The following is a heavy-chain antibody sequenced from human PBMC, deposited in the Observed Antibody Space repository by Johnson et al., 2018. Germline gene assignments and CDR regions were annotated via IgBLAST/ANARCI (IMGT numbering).Heavy chain of an antibody. CDR1: GFTFSGYW. CDR3: ARDIVFGSGSLPE. V-gene: IGHV3-74*01. J-gene: IGHJ4*02. CDR2: IKTDGSET. Sequence: EVQLVESGGGLVQPGGSLRLSCAASGFTFSGYWMHWVRQTPGKGLVWVARIKTDGSETNYADSVKGRFTITRDNVKNILSLQMNSLTADDTGLYFCARDIVFGSGSLPEWGQGTLVAVSS. D-gene: IGHD3-10*01.